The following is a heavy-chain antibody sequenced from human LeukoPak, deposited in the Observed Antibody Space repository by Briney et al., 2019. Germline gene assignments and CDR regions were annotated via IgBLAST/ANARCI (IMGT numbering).Heavy chain of an antibody. V-gene: IGHV1-18*01. Sequence: ASVKVSCKASGYTFTSYGISWVRQAPGQGLEWMGWISAYNGNTKYAQNLQGRVTMTTDTSTSTAYMELSSLRSEDTAVYYCARAGGYCGRISCPYYFDYWGQGSLVAVSS. CDR2: ISAYNGNT. J-gene: IGHJ4*02. D-gene: IGHD2-15*01. CDR3: ARAGGYCGRISCPYYFDY. CDR1: GYTFTSYG.